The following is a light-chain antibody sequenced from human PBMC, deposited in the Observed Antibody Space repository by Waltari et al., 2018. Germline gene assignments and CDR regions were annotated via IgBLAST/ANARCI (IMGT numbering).Light chain of an antibody. CDR1: QSVSGS. Sequence: DIVLTQSPGTLSLSPGERATLSCRASQSVSGSLAWYQQKAGQAPRLLIYGASSRATGIPDRFSGSGSGTDFSLTISRLEPEDFAVYYCQHYVRLPATFGQGTKVEI. J-gene: IGKJ1*01. CDR2: GAS. V-gene: IGKV3-20*01. CDR3: QHYVRLPAT.